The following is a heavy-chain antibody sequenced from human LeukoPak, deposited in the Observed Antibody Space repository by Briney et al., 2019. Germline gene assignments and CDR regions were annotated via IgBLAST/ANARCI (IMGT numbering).Heavy chain of an antibody. CDR3: ARRTGAVVTHFDI. CDR2: IYPGDSDT. J-gene: IGHJ3*02. V-gene: IGHV5-51*01. CDR1: GYSFTSYW. Sequence: GESLKISCKGSGYSFTSYWIGWVRQVPGKGLEWMGIIYPGDSDTRYSPSFQGQVTISADKSISTAYLQWSSLKASDTAMYYCARRTGAVVTHFDIWGQGTMVTVSS. D-gene: IGHD4-23*01.